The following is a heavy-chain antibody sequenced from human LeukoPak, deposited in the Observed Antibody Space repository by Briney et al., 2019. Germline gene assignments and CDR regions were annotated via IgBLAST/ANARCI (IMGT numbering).Heavy chain of an antibody. Sequence: SEILSLTCSVSGGSIRNYYWSWIRQPPGKGLEGIGYISYSGYTNYNPSLKSRLTISVDLSTNQFSLKLTSVTGADTAVYYCARHSSWYYDFDYWGQGTLVTVSS. V-gene: IGHV4-59*08. CDR2: ISYSGYT. CDR3: ARHSSWYYDFDY. CDR1: GGSIRNYY. J-gene: IGHJ4*02. D-gene: IGHD6-13*01.